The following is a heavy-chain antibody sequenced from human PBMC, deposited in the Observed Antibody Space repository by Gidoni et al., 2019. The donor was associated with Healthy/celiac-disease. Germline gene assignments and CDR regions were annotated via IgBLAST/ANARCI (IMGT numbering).Heavy chain of an antibody. CDR2: IRYDGSNK. J-gene: IGHJ6*02. V-gene: IGHV3-30*02. CDR1: SSYG. D-gene: IGHD1-26*01. CDR3: AKDQGIVGATGQYYYYGMDV. Sequence: SSYGMHWVRQAPGKGLEWVAFIRYDGSNKYYADSVKGRFTISRDNSKNTLYLQMNSLRAEDTAVYYCAKDQGIVGATGQYYYYGMDVWGQGTTVTVSS.